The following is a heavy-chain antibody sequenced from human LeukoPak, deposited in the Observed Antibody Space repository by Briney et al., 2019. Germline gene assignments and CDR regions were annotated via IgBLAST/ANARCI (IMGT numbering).Heavy chain of an antibody. Sequence: SETLSLTCTVSGGSISSSSYYWGWIRQPPGKGLEWIGSIYYSGSTYYNPSLKSRVTISVDTSKNQFSLKLSSVTAADTAVYYCASLSVDNINWGQGTLVTVSS. V-gene: IGHV4-39*07. CDR3: ASLSVDNIN. J-gene: IGHJ4*02. CDR2: IYYSGST. CDR1: GGSISSSSYY. D-gene: IGHD1-14*01.